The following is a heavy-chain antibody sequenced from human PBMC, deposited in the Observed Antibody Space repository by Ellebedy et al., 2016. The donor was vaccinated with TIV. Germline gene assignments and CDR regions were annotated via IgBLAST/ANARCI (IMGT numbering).Heavy chain of an antibody. CDR1: GFSLSTSGMC. J-gene: IGHJ4*02. Sequence: SGPTLVTPTQTLTLTCTFSGFSLSTSGMCVSWIRQPPGKALEWLAHIFSNDEKSYSTSLKSRLTISKDTSKSQVVLTMTNMDPVDTATYYCARERMATIMIYYFDYWGQGTLVTVSS. CDR2: IFSNDEK. V-gene: IGHV2-26*01. CDR3: ARERMATIMIYYFDY. D-gene: IGHD5-24*01.